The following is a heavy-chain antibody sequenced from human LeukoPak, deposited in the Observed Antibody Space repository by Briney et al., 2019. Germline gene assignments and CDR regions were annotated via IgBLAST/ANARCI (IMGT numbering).Heavy chain of an antibody. CDR1: GFTFSSYS. V-gene: IGHV3-21*01. CDR2: ISSSSSYI. Sequence: GGSLRLSCAASGFTFSSYSMNWVRQAPGKGLEWVSSISSSSSYIYYADSVKGRFTISRDNAKNSLYLQMNSLRAEDTAVYYCARDGSGSYYPYYYCGMDVWGQGTTVTVSS. J-gene: IGHJ6*02. CDR3: ARDGSGSYYPYYYCGMDV. D-gene: IGHD3-10*01.